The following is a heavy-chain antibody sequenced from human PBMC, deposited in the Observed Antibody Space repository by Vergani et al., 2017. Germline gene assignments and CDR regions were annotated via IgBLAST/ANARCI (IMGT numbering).Heavy chain of an antibody. CDR1: GFTFSSYS. CDR3: ARDTRTGERATIPSFDY. CDR2: ISSSISTI. V-gene: IGHV3-48*04. J-gene: IGHJ4*02. Sequence: EVQLVESGGGLVQPGGSLRLSCAASGFTFSSYSMNWVRQAPGKGLEWVSYISSSISTIYYADSVQGRFTISRDNAKNSLYLQMNSLRAEDTAVYYCARDTRTGERATIPSFDYWGQGTLVTVSS. D-gene: IGHD5-24*01.